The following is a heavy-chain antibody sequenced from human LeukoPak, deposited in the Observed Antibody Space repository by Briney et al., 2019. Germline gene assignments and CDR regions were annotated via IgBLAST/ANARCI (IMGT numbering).Heavy chain of an antibody. J-gene: IGHJ4*02. D-gene: IGHD3-10*01. Sequence: GGSLRLSCAASGFIVSNNYMTWVRQSPGKGLESVSVLYNTGDTYYADSVKGRFTISRDNAKDSLYLQMNSLRAEDTAVYYCARVGTMGWDWGQGTLVTVSS. CDR1: GFIVSNNY. CDR2: LYNTGDT. CDR3: ARVGTMGWD. V-gene: IGHV3-53*01.